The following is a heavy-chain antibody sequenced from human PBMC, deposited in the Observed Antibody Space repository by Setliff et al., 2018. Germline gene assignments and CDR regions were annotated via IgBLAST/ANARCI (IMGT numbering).Heavy chain of an antibody. CDR3: ASPQAVGNYLGH. V-gene: IGHV3-48*03. Sequence: GGSLRLSCAASGFTFSNSEMNWVRQAPGKGLEWIAFINRSGSIIYYADSVKGRFTVSRDNAKNSLYLQMSRLRAEDTAIYYCASPQAVGNYLGHWGQGTLVTVSS. J-gene: IGHJ4*02. CDR1: GFTFSNSE. CDR2: INRSGSII. D-gene: IGHD6-19*01.